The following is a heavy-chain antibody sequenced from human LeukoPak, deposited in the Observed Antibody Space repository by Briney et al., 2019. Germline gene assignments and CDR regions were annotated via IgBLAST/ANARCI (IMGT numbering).Heavy chain of an antibody. V-gene: IGHV3-49*04. J-gene: IGHJ4*02. D-gene: IGHD2-2*01. CDR3: TRDRGYCSSTSCSIDY. Sequence: GSLRLSCTASGFTFGDYAMSWVRQAPGKGLEWVGFIRSKAYGGTTEYAASVKGRFTISRDDSKSIAYLQMNSLKTEDTAVYYCTRDRGYCSSTSCSIDYWGQGTLVTVSS. CDR1: GFTFGDYA. CDR2: IRSKAYGGTT.